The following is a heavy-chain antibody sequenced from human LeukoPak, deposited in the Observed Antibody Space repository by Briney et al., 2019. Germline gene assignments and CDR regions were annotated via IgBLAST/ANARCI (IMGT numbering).Heavy chain of an antibody. CDR2: IYPGDSDT. V-gene: IGHV5-51*01. D-gene: IGHD5-18*01. CDR3: ARHLRLWQNWFDP. CDR1: GYSFTSYW. Sequence: HGESLKISCKGSGYSFTSYWINWVRQMPGKGPEWMGIIYPGDSDTRYSPSFQGQVTISADKSISTAYLQWSSLKASDTAMYYCARHLRLWQNWFDPWGQGTLVTVSS. J-gene: IGHJ5*02.